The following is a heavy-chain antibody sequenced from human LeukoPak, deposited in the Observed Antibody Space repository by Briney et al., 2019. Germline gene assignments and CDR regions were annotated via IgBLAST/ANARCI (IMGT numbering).Heavy chain of an antibody. Sequence: SETLSLTCTVSGDSILSSSYYWAWIRQPPGKGLEWIGSIYYSGSTHYNPSLKSRVTISVDTSKNQFSLKLSSVTAADTAVYYCARRPGEYSGNGFDNCGQGTLVTVSS. J-gene: IGHJ4*02. D-gene: IGHD4-23*01. V-gene: IGHV4-39*01. CDR1: GDSILSSSYY. CDR2: IYYSGST. CDR3: ARRPGEYSGNGFDN.